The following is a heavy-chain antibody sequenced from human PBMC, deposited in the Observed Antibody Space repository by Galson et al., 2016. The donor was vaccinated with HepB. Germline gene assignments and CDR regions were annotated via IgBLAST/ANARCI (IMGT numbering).Heavy chain of an antibody. V-gene: IGHV3-23*01. CDR3: VQGSTAPAV. Sequence: SLRLSCAASGFTFSNYGMTWVRQAPGKGLEVVSSISRGGDSTDYADSGKGRFTISRDNSKNTLSLQMISLTADDTAIYYCVQGSTAPAVWGKGTTVTVSS. D-gene: IGHD1-26*01. CDR2: ISRGGDST. J-gene: IGHJ6*04. CDR1: GFTFSNYG.